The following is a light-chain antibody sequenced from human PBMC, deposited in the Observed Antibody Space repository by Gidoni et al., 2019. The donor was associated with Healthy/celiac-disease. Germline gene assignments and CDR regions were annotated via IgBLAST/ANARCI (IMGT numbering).Light chain of an antibody. CDR1: SSNIGSNT. CDR2: SNN. V-gene: IGLV1-44*01. CDR3: AAWDDSLNVWV. Sequence: QSVLTQPPSASGTPGQRVTTSCSGSSSNIGSNTVNWYQPLPGTAPKLLIYSNNQRPSGVPDRFSGSKSGTSASLAISGLQSEDEADYYCAAWDDSLNVWVFGGGTKLTVL. J-gene: IGLJ3*02.